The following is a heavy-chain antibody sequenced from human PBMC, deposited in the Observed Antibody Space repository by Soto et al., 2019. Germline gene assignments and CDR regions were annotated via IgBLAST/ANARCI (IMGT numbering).Heavy chain of an antibody. V-gene: IGHV5-51*01. Sequence: GESLKISCKGSGYSFTSYWIGWVRQMPGKGLEWMGIIYPGDSDTRYSPSFQGQVTISADKSISTAYLQLNSVTPEDTAVYYCAREFRNAFDFWGQGTMVTVSS. CDR2: IYPGDSDT. J-gene: IGHJ3*01. CDR3: AREFRNAFDF. CDR1: GYSFTSYW.